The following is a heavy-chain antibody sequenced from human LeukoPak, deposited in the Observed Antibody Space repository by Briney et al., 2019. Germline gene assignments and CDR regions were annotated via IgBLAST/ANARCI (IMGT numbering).Heavy chain of an antibody. CDR2: IYHSGST. Sequence: PSETLSLTCAVSGYSISSGYYWGWIRQPPGKRLEWIGSIYHSGSTYYNPSLKSRVTISVDTSKNQFSLKLSSVTAADTAVYYCASPYSSGWYGAFDIWGQGTMVTVSS. CDR3: ASPYSSGWYGAFDI. D-gene: IGHD6-19*01. J-gene: IGHJ3*02. CDR1: GYSISSGYY. V-gene: IGHV4-38-2*01.